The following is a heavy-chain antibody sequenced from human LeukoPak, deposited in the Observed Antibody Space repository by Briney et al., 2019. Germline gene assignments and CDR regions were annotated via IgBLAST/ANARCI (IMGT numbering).Heavy chain of an antibody. J-gene: IGHJ4*02. D-gene: IGHD3/OR15-3a*01. CDR1: GFTFSTYA. CDR3: ARDAWTPTQPIND. V-gene: IGHV3-30*04. Sequence: GGSLRLSCAASGFTFSTYAMHWVRQAPAKGLEWVAVISNVGRDTYYADSVKGRFTISRDNSKNTLDLQMNSLRVDDTAVYYCARDAWTPTQPINDWGQGTLVTVSS. CDR2: ISNVGRDT.